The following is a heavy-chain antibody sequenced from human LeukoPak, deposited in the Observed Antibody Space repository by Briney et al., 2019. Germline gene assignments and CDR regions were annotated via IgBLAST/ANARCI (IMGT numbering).Heavy chain of an antibody. V-gene: IGHV3-23*01. Sequence: PGGSLRLSCAASGFTFSDYYMNWIRQAPGKGLEWVSGISGSGGSTYYADSVKGRFIISRDNSKNTLFLQMNSLRAEDTAVYYCAKTKGPFDIWGQGTMVTVSS. J-gene: IGHJ3*02. D-gene: IGHD2-8*01. CDR1: GFTFSDYY. CDR3: AKTKGPFDI. CDR2: ISGSGGST.